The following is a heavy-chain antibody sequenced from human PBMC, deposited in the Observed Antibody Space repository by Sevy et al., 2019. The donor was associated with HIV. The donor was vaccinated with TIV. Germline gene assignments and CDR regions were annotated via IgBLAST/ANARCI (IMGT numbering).Heavy chain of an antibody. Sequence: GGSLRLSCAASGFTFSSNYMIWVRQAPGKGLEWVSLIYSEGTKNYADSLKGGLTISRENSKNTRYFQMINLRTEDTAVYYCAMGSVSLVIAKDAFHIWGQGTMVTVSS. CDR2: IYSEGTK. J-gene: IGHJ3*02. CDR1: GFTFSSNY. D-gene: IGHD2-21*01. CDR3: AMGSVSLVIAKDAFHI. V-gene: IGHV3-53*01.